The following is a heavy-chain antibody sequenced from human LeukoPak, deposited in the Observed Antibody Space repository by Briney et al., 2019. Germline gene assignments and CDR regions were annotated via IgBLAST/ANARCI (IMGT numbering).Heavy chain of an antibody. CDR1: GYSFTSYW. J-gene: IGHJ4*02. Sequence: GESLKISCKGSGYSFTSYWIGWVRQMPGKGLEWMGIIYPGDSDTRYSPSFQGQVTISADKSISTAYLQWSSLKASDTAMYYCARLPHSSGWYVYFDYWDQGTLVTVSS. CDR2: IYPGDSDT. CDR3: ARLPHSSGWYVYFDY. D-gene: IGHD6-19*01. V-gene: IGHV5-51*01.